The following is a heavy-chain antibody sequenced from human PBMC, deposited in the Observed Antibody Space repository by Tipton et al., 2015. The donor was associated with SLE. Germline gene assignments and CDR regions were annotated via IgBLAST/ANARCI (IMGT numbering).Heavy chain of an antibody. CDR2: ISPSGIP. V-gene: IGHV4-31*03. J-gene: IGHJ3*02. CDR3: AREVNVVSDSDAFDI. D-gene: IGHD2-21*01. CDR1: GGSIRSSNYF. Sequence: TLSLTCTVSGGSIRSSNYFWSWVRQLPGKGLEWIGFISPSGIPYYNPSLNSRGSIWMDTSKNQFSLSLSSMTAADTAVYYCAREVNVVSDSDAFDIWGHGTVVSVS.